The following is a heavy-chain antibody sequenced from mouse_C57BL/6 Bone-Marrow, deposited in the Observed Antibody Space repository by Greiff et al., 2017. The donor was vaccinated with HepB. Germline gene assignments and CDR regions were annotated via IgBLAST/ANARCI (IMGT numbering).Heavy chain of an antibody. Sequence: EVQGVESGGGLVQSGRSLRLSCATSGFTFSDFYMEWVRQAPGKGLEWIAASRNKANDYTTEYSASVKGRFIVSRDTSQSILYLQMNALRAEDTAIYYCARDASYYSNYLYYFDYWGQGTTLTVSS. J-gene: IGHJ2*01. CDR2: SRNKANDYTT. CDR3: ARDASYYSNYLYYFDY. CDR1: GFTFSDFY. D-gene: IGHD2-5*01. V-gene: IGHV7-1*01.